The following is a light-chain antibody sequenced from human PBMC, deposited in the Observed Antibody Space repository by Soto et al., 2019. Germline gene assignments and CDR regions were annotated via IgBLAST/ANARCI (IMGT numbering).Light chain of an antibody. V-gene: IGLV2-8*01. Sequence: QSVLTQPPSASGSPGQSGTISCTGTTNDVGAYNYVSWYQQHPGKAPKLVIYEVNKRPSGVPDRFSGSKSGNTASLTVSGLQAEDEADYYCSSFAVSNSFVFGTGTRSPS. CDR3: SSFAVSNSFV. CDR2: EVN. CDR1: TNDVGAYNY. J-gene: IGLJ1*01.